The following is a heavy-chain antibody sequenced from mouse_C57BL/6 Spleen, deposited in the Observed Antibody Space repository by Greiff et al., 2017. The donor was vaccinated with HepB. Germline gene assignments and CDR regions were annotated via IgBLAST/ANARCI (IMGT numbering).Heavy chain of an antibody. D-gene: IGHD1-1*01. CDR3: ARPHYYGSSSSGFAY. V-gene: IGHV1-26*01. CDR2: INPKNGGT. J-gene: IGHJ3*01. Sequence: EVQLQQSGPELVKPGASVKISCKASGYTFTDYYMNWVKQSHGKSLEWIGDINPKNGGTSYNQKFKGKATLTVDKSSSTAYMELRSLTSEASAVYYGARPHYYGSSSSGFAYWGQGTLVTVSA. CDR1: GYTFTDYY.